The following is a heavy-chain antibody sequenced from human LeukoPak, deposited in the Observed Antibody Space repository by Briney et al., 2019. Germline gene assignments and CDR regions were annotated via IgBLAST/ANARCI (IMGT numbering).Heavy chain of an antibody. J-gene: IGHJ4*02. CDR2: IKSKTDGGTK. CDR1: GFTFSHFW. V-gene: IGHV3-15*01. CDR3: TTDTDPF. Sequence: PGGPLRLSCAASGFTFSHFWMHWVRQAPGKGLEWVGRIKSKTDGGTKDYAAPVKGRFTISRDDSKTTLYLQMDSLKTEDTAVYYCTTDTDPFWGQGTLVTVSS.